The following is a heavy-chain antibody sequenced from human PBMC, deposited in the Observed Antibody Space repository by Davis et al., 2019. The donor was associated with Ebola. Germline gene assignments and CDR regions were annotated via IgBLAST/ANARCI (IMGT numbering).Heavy chain of an antibody. CDR1: GFTFDTYS. J-gene: IGHJ4*02. V-gene: IGHV3-7*03. CDR3: ARAFVMDNSGSFYRPLDH. D-gene: IGHD1-26*01. Sequence: GESLKISCAASGFTFDTYSMNWVRQTPGKGLEWVATIKRDGDEKDYVDSVKGRFTVSRDNAKNSLYLQMNSLRAEDTAIYYCARAFVMDNSGSFYRPLDHWGQGTLVTVSS. CDR2: IKRDGDEK.